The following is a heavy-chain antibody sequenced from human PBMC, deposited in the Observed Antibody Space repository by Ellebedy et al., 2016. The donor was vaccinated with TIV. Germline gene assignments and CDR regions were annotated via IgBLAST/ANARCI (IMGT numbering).Heavy chain of an antibody. CDR2: VYDSGST. CDR1: GDSISSSDYY. D-gene: IGHD6-19*01. CDR3: ARLGYSSGWLMAFDI. V-gene: IGHV4-39*07. Sequence: MPGGSLRLSCTVSGDSISSSDYYWGWVRQPPGKGLEWIGTVYDSGSTYYNPSLKIRVTISVATSKNQFSLKLSSVTAAATAVYYCARLGYSSGWLMAFDIWGQGTMVTVSS. J-gene: IGHJ3*02.